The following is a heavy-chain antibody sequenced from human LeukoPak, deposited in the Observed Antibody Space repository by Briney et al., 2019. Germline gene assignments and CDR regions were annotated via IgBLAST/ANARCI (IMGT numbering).Heavy chain of an antibody. V-gene: IGHV3-48*03. D-gene: IGHD1-14*01. CDR1: GFTFSSYE. Sequence: PGGSLRLSCAASGFTFSSYEMNWIRQAPGYGLLWVSYISSSGSTIYYADSVNVLFTISRDNAKNSLYLQMNSLRAEDTAVYYCASSLIITSQNIVHYFDYWGQGTLVTVSS. CDR3: ASSLIITSQNIVHYFDY. J-gene: IGHJ4*02. CDR2: ISSSGSTI.